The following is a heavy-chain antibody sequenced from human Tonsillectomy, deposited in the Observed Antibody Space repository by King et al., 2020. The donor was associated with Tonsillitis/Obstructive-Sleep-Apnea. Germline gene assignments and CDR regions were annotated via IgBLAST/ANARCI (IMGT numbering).Heavy chain of an antibody. CDR1: GGSFSGYY. V-gene: IGHV4-34*01. CDR3: ARGGRYASDAFDI. CDR2: INHSGST. Sequence: VQLPQWGAGLLKPSETLSLPCAVYGGSFSGYYWSWIRQPPGKGLEWIGEINHSGSTNYNPSLKSRVTISVDTSKNQFSLKLSSVTAADTAVYYCARGGRYASDAFDIWGQGTMVTVSS. J-gene: IGHJ3*02. D-gene: IGHD3-16*02.